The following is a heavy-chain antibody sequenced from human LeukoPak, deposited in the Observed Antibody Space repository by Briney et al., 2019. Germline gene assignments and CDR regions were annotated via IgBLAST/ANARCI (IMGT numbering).Heavy chain of an antibody. CDR3: ARAIPLGGMDV. V-gene: IGHV4-38-2*02. D-gene: IGHD3-10*01. Sequence: PSETLSLTCTVSGFAISTGDYWGWIRQPPRKGLEWIGNIYHSGRTYYNPSLKSRVTISVDTSKKQFSLTLSSVTAADRAGYYCARAIPLGGMDVWGKGTTVTISS. CDR2: IYHSGRT. J-gene: IGHJ6*04. CDR1: GFAISTGDY.